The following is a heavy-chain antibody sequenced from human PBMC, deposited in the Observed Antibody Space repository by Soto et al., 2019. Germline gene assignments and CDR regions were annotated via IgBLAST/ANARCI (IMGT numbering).Heavy chain of an antibody. J-gene: IGHJ4*02. Sequence: ASVKFSCKASGGTFSSYAISWMRQAPGQGLEWMGGIIPIFGTANYAQKFQGRVTITADESTSTAYMELSSLRSEDTAVYYCAVSPPYGDYYFDYWGQGTLVTVSS. D-gene: IGHD4-17*01. CDR3: AVSPPYGDYYFDY. CDR1: GGTFSSYA. CDR2: IIPIFGTA. V-gene: IGHV1-69*13.